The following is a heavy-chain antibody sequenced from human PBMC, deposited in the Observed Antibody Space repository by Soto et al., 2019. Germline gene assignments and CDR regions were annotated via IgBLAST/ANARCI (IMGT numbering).Heavy chain of an antibody. CDR3: ARDSTAVAGTYYFDY. CDR1: GGSISSYY. J-gene: IGHJ4*02. V-gene: IGHV4-59*01. Sequence: SETLSLTCTVSGGSISSYYWSWIRQPPGKGLEWIGYIYYSGSTNYNPSLKSRVTISVDTSKNQFSLKLSSVTAADTAVYYCARDSTAVAGTYYFDYWGQGTLVTVS. D-gene: IGHD6-19*01. CDR2: IYYSGST.